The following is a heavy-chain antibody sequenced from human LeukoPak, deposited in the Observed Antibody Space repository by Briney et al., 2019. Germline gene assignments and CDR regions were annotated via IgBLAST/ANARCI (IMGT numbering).Heavy chain of an antibody. CDR1: GYIFTTYT. J-gene: IGHJ5*02. CDR3: ATDTERLWFGELRA. D-gene: IGHD3-10*01. CDR2: INVGNGNT. V-gene: IGHV1-3*01. Sequence: ASVKVSCKTSGYIFTTYTIHWVRQAPGQRLEWMAWINVGNGNTKYSQKFQGRVTMTEDTSTDTAYMELSSLRSEDTAVYYCATDTERLWFGELRAWGQGTLVTVSS.